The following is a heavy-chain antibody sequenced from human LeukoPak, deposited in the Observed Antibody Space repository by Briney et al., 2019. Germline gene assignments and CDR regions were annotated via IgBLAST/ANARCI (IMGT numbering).Heavy chain of an antibody. J-gene: IGHJ4*02. CDR2: ISYSGST. CDR3: ARFYYDGRGYWYYFDY. Sequence: PSETLSLTCTVSGGSITSDYWSCIRQPPGKGLEWIGYISYSGSTSYDPSLKSRVTKSGDSSKKQFSLKLSSVTAADTAVYYCARFYYDGRGYWYYFDYWGQGTLVTVSS. V-gene: IGHV4-59*08. D-gene: IGHD3-22*01. CDR1: GGSITSDY.